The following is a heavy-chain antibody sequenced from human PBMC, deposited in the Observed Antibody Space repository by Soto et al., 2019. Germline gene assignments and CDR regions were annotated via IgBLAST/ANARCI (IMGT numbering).Heavy chain of an antibody. J-gene: IGHJ4*02. CDR3: AKLRDFVVLPAGILDY. V-gene: IGHV3-23*01. Sequence: GGSLRLSCAASGFTFSSYAMSWVRQAPGKGLEWVSAISGSGGSTDYADSVKGRFTISRDNSKNTLYLQMNSLRAEDTAVYYCAKLRDFVVLPAGILDYWGPGTLVTVSS. CDR2: ISGSGGST. CDR1: GFTFSSYA. D-gene: IGHD2-8*01.